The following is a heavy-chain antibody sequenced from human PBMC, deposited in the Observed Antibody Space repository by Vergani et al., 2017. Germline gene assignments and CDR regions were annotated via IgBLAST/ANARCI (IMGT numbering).Heavy chain of an antibody. Sequence: QVQLQQWGAGLLKPSETLSLTCAVSGWSFSGYYWSWIRQPPGKGLEWIGEINHSGSTNYNPSLKSRVTISVDTSKNQFSLKLSSVTAADTAVYYCARGMVRGVIALYGMDVWGQGTTVTVSS. CDR3: ARGMVRGVIALYGMDV. CDR1: GWSFSGYY. D-gene: IGHD3-10*01. J-gene: IGHJ6*02. CDR2: INHSGST. V-gene: IGHV4-34*01.